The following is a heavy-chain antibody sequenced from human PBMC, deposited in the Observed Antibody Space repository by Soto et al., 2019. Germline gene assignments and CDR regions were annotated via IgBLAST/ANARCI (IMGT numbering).Heavy chain of an antibody. D-gene: IGHD1-1*01. CDR1: GYTFSTSG. CDR3: ARNTESNRYND. J-gene: IGHJ1*01. CDR2: IRPDNGNT. V-gene: IGHV1-18*01. Sequence: GASVKVSCKTSGYTFSTSGISWVRQAPGQGLEWVGWIRPDNGNTKSAQRLQGRVTLTTDTSASTAYMELRSLTSDDTAMYYCARNTESNRYNDGGQGTLVNVS.